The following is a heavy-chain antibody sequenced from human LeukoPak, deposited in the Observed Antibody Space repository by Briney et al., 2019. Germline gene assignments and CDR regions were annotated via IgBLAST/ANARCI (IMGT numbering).Heavy chain of an antibody. J-gene: IGHJ4*02. CDR1: GGSFRGYY. CDR3: ASTPTEYCSSTSCYENDY. CDR2: INHSGST. D-gene: IGHD2-2*01. V-gene: IGHV4-34*01. Sequence: PSETLSLTCAVYGGSFRGYYWSWIRQPPGKGLEWIGEINHSGSTNYNPSLKSRFTISVDTSKNQFSLKLSSVTAADTAVYYCASTPTEYCSSTSCYENDYWGQGTLVTVSS.